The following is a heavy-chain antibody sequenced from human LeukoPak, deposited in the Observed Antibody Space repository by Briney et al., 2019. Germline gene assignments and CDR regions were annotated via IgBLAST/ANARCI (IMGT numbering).Heavy chain of an antibody. J-gene: IGHJ4*02. D-gene: IGHD6-19*01. CDR2: INSDGSST. V-gene: IGHV3-74*01. Sequence: GGSLRLSCAASGFTFSSYWMHWVRQAPVKGLVWVSRINSDGSSTSYADSVKGRFTISRDNAKNTLYLQMNSLRAEDTAVYYCARAPNWVAGTAFDYWGQGTLVTVSS. CDR1: GFTFSSYW. CDR3: ARAPNWVAGTAFDY.